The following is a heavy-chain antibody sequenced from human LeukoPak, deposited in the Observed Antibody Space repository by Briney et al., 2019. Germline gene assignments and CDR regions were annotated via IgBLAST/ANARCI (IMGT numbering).Heavy chain of an antibody. D-gene: IGHD4-17*01. CDR1: GFTFRHYA. V-gene: IGHV3-30-3*01. CDR2: ISYDGSNK. Sequence: GVSQRLSCAASGFTFRHYAMLGVRQAAGRGLEGVAVISYDGSNKYYADTVKRRFTISRENSKNTLHLQMNSLRAEDTAVYYCERAIDGVDDSPDYWGQGTVVTVSS. J-gene: IGHJ4*02. CDR3: ERAIDGVDDSPDY.